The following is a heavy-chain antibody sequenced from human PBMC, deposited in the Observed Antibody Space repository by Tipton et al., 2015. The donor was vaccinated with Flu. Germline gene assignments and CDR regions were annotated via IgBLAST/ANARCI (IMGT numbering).Heavy chain of an antibody. J-gene: IGHJ4*02. V-gene: IGHV3-64*01. Sequence: AVSGFTFSSYAMHWVRQAPGKGLEYVSAISSNGGSTYYANSVKGRFTISRDNSKNTLYLQMGSLRAEDMAVYYCARGLNYYDSSGTTFDYWGQGTLVTVSS. CDR2: ISSNGGST. CDR3: ARGLNYYDSSGTTFDY. D-gene: IGHD3-22*01. CDR1: GFTFSSYA.